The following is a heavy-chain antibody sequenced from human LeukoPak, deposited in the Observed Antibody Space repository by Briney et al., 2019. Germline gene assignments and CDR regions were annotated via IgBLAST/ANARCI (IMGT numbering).Heavy chain of an antibody. CDR1: GFTFSSYG. D-gene: IGHD6-13*01. Sequence: GGSPRLSCAASGFTFSSYGMHWVRQAPGKGLEWVAVIWYDGSNKYYADSVKGRFTISRDNSKNTLYLQMNSLRAEDTAVYYCAKDLQQLVSGNYYYYMDVWGKGTTVTVSS. J-gene: IGHJ6*03. V-gene: IGHV3-33*06. CDR2: IWYDGSNK. CDR3: AKDLQQLVSGNYYYYMDV.